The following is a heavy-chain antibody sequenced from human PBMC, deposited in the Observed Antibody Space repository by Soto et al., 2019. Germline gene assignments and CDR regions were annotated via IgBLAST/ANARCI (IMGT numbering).Heavy chain of an antibody. Sequence: ASVNVSCKTSGYNFPTHAIHWLRQAPGQRLQWTGWINADTCQTNHAQRFQVRVNITRDTSARTAPMDLSSLRSEETAVYYSARGKGTEENYYHYGLDVWGQGTTVTVSS. J-gene: IGHJ6*02. CDR2: INADTCQT. V-gene: IGHV1-3*01. CDR1: GYNFPTHA. CDR3: ARGKGTEENYYHYGLDV.